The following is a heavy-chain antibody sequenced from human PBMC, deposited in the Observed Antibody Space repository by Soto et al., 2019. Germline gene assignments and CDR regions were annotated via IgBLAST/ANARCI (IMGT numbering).Heavy chain of an antibody. J-gene: IGHJ5*02. V-gene: IGHV3-30*03. CDR2: TSYDGNKK. CDR3: ATSLGMVPGWFDP. D-gene: IGHD7-27*01. CDR1: GFNFNSYG. Sequence: QVQLVESGEGVVQPGRSLRLSCAASGFNFNSYGMHWVRQAPGKGLEWVAVTSYDGNKKYYVDSVKGRFNISRDNSKNTLYLQMNSLRAEDTAVYYCATSLGMVPGWFDPRSQGTLVTVSS.